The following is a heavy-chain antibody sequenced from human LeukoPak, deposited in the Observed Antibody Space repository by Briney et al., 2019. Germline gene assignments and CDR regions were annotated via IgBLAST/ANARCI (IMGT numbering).Heavy chain of an antibody. CDR3: TRAPDSSGYFSDS. CDR1: GFSFSNYE. Sequence: GGSLILSCAASGFSFSNYEMHWVRQAPGKGLEWVSYISSSGTTIYYTDSVRGRFTISRDNAKNSLYLQMNSLRAEDTAVYYCTRAPDSSGYFSDSWGQGTLVTVSS. CDR2: ISSSGTTI. D-gene: IGHD3-22*01. V-gene: IGHV3-48*03. J-gene: IGHJ4*02.